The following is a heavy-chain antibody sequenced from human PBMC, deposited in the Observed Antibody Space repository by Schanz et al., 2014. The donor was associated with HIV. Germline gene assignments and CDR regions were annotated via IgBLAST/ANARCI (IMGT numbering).Heavy chain of an antibody. Sequence: EVQLVESGGGLVQPGGSLRLSCAASGFTFSSYWMTWVRQAPGKGLEWVANIKQDGSVKSYPDSVQGRFTVSRDNAKNSLFLQMNSLRVEDTAVYFCARGAQNYYGSGSYYNPVGMDVWGQGTTVTVSS. J-gene: IGHJ6*02. V-gene: IGHV3-7*01. CDR3: ARGAQNYYGSGSYYNPVGMDV. CDR1: GFTFSSYW. D-gene: IGHD3-10*01. CDR2: IKQDGSVK.